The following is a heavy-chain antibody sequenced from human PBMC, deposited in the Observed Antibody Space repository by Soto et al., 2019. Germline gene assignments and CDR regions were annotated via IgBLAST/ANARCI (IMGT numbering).Heavy chain of an antibody. D-gene: IGHD6-6*01. Sequence: EVQLVESGGGLVQPGGSLRLSCAASGFTFSSYSMSWVRQALGNGLEWVAKIKADGSETNSVDSVMGRFTMSRDNAKNSLYSQMNRLRAEGTAVYYWVRLNRPLVSYWGQATLLPVSS. J-gene: IGHJ4*02. V-gene: IGHV3-7*03. CDR2: IKADGSET. CDR3: VRLNRPLVSY. CDR1: GFTFSSYS.